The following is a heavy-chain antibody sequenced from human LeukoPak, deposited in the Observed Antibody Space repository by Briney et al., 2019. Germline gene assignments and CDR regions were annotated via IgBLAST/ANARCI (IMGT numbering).Heavy chain of an antibody. Sequence: NHGESLEISCKGSGYSFTSYWIGWVRQMPGKGLEWMGIIYPGGSDTRYSQSFQGQVTISADKSISTAYLQWSSLKASDTAMYYCARRLAYRGGDSQCGFDYWGQGTLVTVSS. CDR1: GYSFTSYW. CDR3: ARRLAYRGGDSQCGFDY. CDR2: IYPGGSDT. J-gene: IGHJ4*02. V-gene: IGHV5-51*01. D-gene: IGHD2-21*02.